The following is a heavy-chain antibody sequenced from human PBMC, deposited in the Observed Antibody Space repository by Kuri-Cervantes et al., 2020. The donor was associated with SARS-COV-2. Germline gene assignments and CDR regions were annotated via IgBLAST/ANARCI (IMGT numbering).Heavy chain of an antibody. Sequence: SETLSLTCTVSGYSISSGYYWGWIRQPPGKGLEWIGSIYHSGSTYYNPSLKSRVTISVDTSKNQFSLKLSSVTAADTAVYYCALGYWGSGYPRYYYYTDVWGKGTTVTVSS. CDR3: ALGYWGSGYPRYYYYTDV. J-gene: IGHJ6*03. CDR1: GYSISSGYY. CDR2: IYHSGST. V-gene: IGHV4-38-2*02. D-gene: IGHD3-22*01.